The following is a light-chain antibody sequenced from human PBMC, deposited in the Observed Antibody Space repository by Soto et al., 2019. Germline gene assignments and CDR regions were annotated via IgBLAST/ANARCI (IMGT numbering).Light chain of an antibody. CDR1: SSDVGRYNY. CDR3: SSYTSGSTVV. J-gene: IGLJ2*01. CDR2: DVS. V-gene: IGLV2-14*01. Sequence: QSALTQPASVSGSPGQSITISCTGTSSDVGRYNYVSWYQQHPGKAPKLMIYDVSNRPSGVSNRFSGSKSGNTASLTISGLQAEDEADYYCSSYTSGSTVVFGGGTKLTVL.